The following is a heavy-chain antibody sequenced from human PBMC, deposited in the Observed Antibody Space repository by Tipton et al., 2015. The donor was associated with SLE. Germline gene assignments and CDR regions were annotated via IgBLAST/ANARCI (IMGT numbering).Heavy chain of an antibody. CDR2: IYYSGST. D-gene: IGHD2-2*01. J-gene: IGHJ6*02. CDR3: AGDKGTLVAGLYYYYGMDV. CDR1: GDSISSYY. Sequence: TLSLTCTVSGDSISSYYWSWIRQPPGKGLEWIGYIYYSGSTNYNPSLKSRVTISVDTSKSQFSLKLSSVTAADTAVYYCAGDKGTLVAGLYYYYGMDVWGQGTTVTVSS. V-gene: IGHV4-59*01.